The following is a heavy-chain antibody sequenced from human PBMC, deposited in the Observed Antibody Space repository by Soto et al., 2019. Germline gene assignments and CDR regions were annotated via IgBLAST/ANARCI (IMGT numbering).Heavy chain of an antibody. CDR3: TGGAPNDTMVYPFDH. D-gene: IGHD3-10*01. V-gene: IGHV1-69*01. Sequence: QVQLVQSGAEVKKPGSSVRVSCKASGATFSSYHISWVRQAPGQVIEWMGGILPIYGTTNYAQTFQGRVTITADESTGTAYIELSSLRSETTAAYYSTGGAPNDTMVYPFDHLGQGTLVTVSS. CDR2: ILPIYGTT. J-gene: IGHJ4*02. CDR1: GATFSSYH.